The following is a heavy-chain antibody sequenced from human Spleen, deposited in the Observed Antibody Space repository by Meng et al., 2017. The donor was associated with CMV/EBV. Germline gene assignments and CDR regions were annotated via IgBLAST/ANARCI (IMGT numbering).Heavy chain of an antibody. CDR2: VNHSGSI. D-gene: IGHD3-3*01. V-gene: IGHV4-34*01. CDR3: ARGGLRFLERHYYGMDV. J-gene: IGHJ6*02. Sequence: GSLRLSCGVYGGSFSGYHWSWIRQPPGKGLEWIGEVNHSGSINYNPSLKSRVTISVDTAKNEFSLTLSSVTAADTAVYYCARGGLRFLERHYYGMDVWGQGTTVTVSS. CDR1: GGSFSGYH.